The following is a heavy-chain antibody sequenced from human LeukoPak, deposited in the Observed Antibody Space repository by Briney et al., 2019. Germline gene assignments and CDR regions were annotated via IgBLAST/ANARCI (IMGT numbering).Heavy chain of an antibody. CDR1: GFTFSNYW. V-gene: IGHV3-74*01. Sequence: GGSLRLSCAASGFTFSNYWMHWVRQAPGKGLMWVSRINSDGSSTSYADSVKGRFTISRDNAKNTLYLQMNSLRAEDTAVYYCARRAGAYSHPYDYWGQGTLVTVSS. CDR2: INSDGSST. D-gene: IGHD4/OR15-4a*01. J-gene: IGHJ4*02. CDR3: ARRAGAYSHPYDY.